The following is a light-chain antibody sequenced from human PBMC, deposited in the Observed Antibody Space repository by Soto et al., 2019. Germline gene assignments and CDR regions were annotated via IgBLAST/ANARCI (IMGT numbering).Light chain of an antibody. CDR2: AAS. CDR1: QGISSY. J-gene: IGKJ3*01. Sequence: AIRMTQSPSSLSASTGDRVTITCRASQGISSYLAWYQQKPGKAPKLLIYAASTLQSGVPSRFSGSGSGTDFTLTISCLQSXXFATYYCQQYYSYPGTFGPGTKVDIK. V-gene: IGKV1-8*01. CDR3: QQYYSYPGT.